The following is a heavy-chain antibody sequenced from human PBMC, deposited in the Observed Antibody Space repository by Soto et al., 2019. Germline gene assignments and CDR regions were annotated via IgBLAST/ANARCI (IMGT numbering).Heavy chain of an antibody. Sequence: QVQLQESGPGLVKPSETLSLTCTVSGGSISSYYWSWIRQPPGKGLEWIGYIYYSGSTNYNPSLKSRVTISVDTSKNQFSLKLSSVTAADTAVYYCARGYYYGSGSYYIDYWGQGTLVTVSS. CDR3: ARGYYYGSGSYYIDY. V-gene: IGHV4-59*01. CDR2: IYYSGST. D-gene: IGHD3-10*01. J-gene: IGHJ4*02. CDR1: GGSISSYY.